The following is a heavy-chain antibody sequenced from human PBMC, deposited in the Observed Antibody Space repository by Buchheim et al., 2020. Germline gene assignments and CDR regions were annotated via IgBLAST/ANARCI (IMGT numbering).Heavy chain of an antibody. V-gene: IGHV3-23*01. CDR1: GFTSTSYG. CDR3: AKDGGRTSWGTSPLYYFDF. J-gene: IGHJ4*02. D-gene: IGHD7-27*01. CDR2: ISGSGVGT. Sequence: EVVLLESRGGLARPGGSMRLSCAGSGFTSTSYGMSWVRQAPGRGLEWVAGISGSGVGTWYADSVKGRFTISRDHPTKKRHVQMDNLRVEDTAVYYCAKDGGRTSWGTSPLYYFDFWGQGSL.